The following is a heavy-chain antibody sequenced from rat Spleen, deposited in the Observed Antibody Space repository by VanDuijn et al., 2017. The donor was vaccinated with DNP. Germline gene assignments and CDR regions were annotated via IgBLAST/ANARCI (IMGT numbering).Heavy chain of an antibody. J-gene: IGHJ3*01. CDR2: INTDGGTT. CDR1: GFTFNNYW. CDR3: ARQDWERFAY. V-gene: IGHV5S13*01. Sequence: EVQLVESGGGLVQPGRSMKLSCAASGFTFNNYWMFWVRQAPGKGLEWVASINTDGGTTYYPDSVKGRFTISRDNSKNTQYLQMVSLRSEDTATYYCARQDWERFAYWGQGTLVTVSS. D-gene: IGHD5-1*01.